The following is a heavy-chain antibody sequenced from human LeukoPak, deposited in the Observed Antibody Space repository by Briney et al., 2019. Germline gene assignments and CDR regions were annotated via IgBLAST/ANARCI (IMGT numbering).Heavy chain of an antibody. V-gene: IGHV3-23*05. CDR1: GFTFKNYA. Sequence: GGSLRLSCAASGFTFKNYAMSWVRQAPGKGLEGVSAIGSDGTAIQYADSVKGRFTISKDNSKNTLYLKMNSLRVEDTAVYYCAKPGLTVPGTRWFDSWGPGISVTVSS. CDR3: AKPGLTVPGTRWFDS. CDR2: IGSDGTAI. J-gene: IGHJ5*01. D-gene: IGHD2-2*01.